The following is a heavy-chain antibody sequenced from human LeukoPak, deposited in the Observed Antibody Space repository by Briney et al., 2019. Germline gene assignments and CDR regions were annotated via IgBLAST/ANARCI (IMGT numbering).Heavy chain of an antibody. CDR3: ARDPAYYDILTGYFVAFDAFDI. CDR1: GGSFSGYY. V-gene: IGHV4-34*01. D-gene: IGHD3-9*01. J-gene: IGHJ3*02. CDR2: INHSGST. Sequence: SETLSLTCAVYGGSFSGYYWSWIRQPPGKGLEWIGEINHSGSTNYNPSLKSRVTISVDTSKNQFSLKLSSLTAADTAVYYCARDPAYYDILTGYFVAFDAFDIWGQGTMVTVSS.